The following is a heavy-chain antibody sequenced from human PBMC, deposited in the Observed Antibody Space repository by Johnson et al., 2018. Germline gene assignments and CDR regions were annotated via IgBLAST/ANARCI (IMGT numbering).Heavy chain of an antibody. CDR1: GGSISSYY. V-gene: IGHV4-59*01. J-gene: IGHJ6*02. Sequence: QVQLVESGPGLVKPSETLSLTCTVSGGSISSYYWSWIRQPPGKGLEWIGYVFYSGATKYNPSLKSRVTISMDTSKNQFSLQLRSVTAADTAVYYCAGIGGDTIPNYYHYDMDVWGQGTTVTVSS. CDR3: AGIGGDTIPNYYHYDMDV. D-gene: IGHD3-10*01. CDR2: VFYSGAT.